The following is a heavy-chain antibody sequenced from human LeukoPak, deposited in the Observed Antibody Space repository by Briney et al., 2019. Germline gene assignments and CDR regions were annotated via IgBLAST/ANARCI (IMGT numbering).Heavy chain of an antibody. CDR3: ARVVTPRYCSTPSCYWKGWFDP. CDR1: GYTFTSYG. Sequence: ASVKVSCKASGYTFTSYGISWVRQAPGQGLEWMGWISAYNGNTNYAQKLQGRVTMTTDTSTNTAYMELRSLRSDDTAVYYCARVVTPRYCSTPSCYWKGWFDPWGRGTLVTVSS. D-gene: IGHD2-2*01. V-gene: IGHV1-18*01. CDR2: ISAYNGNT. J-gene: IGHJ5*02.